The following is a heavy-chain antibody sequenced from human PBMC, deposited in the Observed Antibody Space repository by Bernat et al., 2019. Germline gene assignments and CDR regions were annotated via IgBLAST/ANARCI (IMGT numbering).Heavy chain of an antibody. CDR3: ATSSGPYDYVWGSYRYTNYFDY. V-gene: IGHV5-51*03. CDR1: GYSFTSYW. Sequence: EVQLVQSGAEVKKPGESLKISCKGSGYSFTSYWIGWVRQMPGKGLEWMGIIYPGDSDTRYSPSFQGQVTISDDKSISTAYLRWSSLKASDTAMYYCATSSGPYDYVWGSYRYTNYFDYWGQGTLVTVSS. CDR2: IYPGDSDT. J-gene: IGHJ4*02. D-gene: IGHD3-16*02.